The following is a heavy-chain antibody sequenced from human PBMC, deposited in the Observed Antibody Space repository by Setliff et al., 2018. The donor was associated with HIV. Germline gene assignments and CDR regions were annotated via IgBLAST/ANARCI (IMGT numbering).Heavy chain of an antibody. D-gene: IGHD6-19*01. J-gene: IGHJ4*02. CDR3: ARVGVGIAVAGARYFDY. Sequence: GGSLRLSCAASGFTFSSYNMNWVRQAPGKGLEWVSVIYKIGSTFYADSVKGRFTISRDTSKNTLYLQMTSLRAEDTAVYYCARVGVGIAVAGARYFDYWGQGTLVTVSS. V-gene: IGHV3-66*01. CDR2: IYKIGST. CDR1: GFTFSSYN.